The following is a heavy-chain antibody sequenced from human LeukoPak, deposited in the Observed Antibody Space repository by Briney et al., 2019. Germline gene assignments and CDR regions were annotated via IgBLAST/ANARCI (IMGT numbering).Heavy chain of an antibody. V-gene: IGHV3-21*01. CDR2: ISSSSSYI. CDR1: GFTFSSYS. CDR3: ARAILWSSTFDY. D-gene: IGHD2-21*01. Sequence: PGGSLRLSCAASGFTFSSYSMNWVRQAPGKGLEWVSSISSSSSYIYYADSVKGRFTISRDNAKNSLYLQMNSLRAEDTAVYYCARAILWSSTFDYWGQGTLVTVSS. J-gene: IGHJ4*02.